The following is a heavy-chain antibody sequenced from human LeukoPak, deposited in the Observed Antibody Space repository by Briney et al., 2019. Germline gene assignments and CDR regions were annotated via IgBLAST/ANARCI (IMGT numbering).Heavy chain of an antibody. D-gene: IGHD2-2*02. CDR2: INHSGST. Sequence: ASETLSLTCAVYGGYFSGYYWSWIRQPPSKGLEWIGEINHSGSTNYDPSLKSRVTISVDTSKSQFSLKLSSVTAADTAVYYCARGALGYCSSTSCYIYYWGQGTLVTVSS. J-gene: IGHJ4*02. CDR1: GGYFSGYY. V-gene: IGHV4-34*01. CDR3: ARGALGYCSSTSCYIYY.